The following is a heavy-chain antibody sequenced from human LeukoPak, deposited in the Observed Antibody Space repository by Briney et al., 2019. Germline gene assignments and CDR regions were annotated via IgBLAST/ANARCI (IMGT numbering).Heavy chain of an antibody. Sequence: ASVKVSCKASGYTFTSYDINWVRQATGQGLEWMGWMNPNSGNTGYAQKFQGRVTMTRNTSISTAYMELSSLRSEDTAVYYCARAPREGYYDSSGYYFLGAYYFDYWGQGTLVTVSS. CDR2: MNPNSGNT. J-gene: IGHJ4*02. CDR3: ARAPREGYYDSSGYYFLGAYYFDY. V-gene: IGHV1-8*01. CDR1: GYTFTSYD. D-gene: IGHD3-22*01.